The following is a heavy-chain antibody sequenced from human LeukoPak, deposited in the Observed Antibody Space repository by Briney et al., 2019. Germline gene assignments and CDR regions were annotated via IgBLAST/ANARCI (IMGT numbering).Heavy chain of an antibody. J-gene: IGHJ4*02. V-gene: IGHV1-2*02. CDR3: ARVITRRSGHFDY. CDR1: AYTFTRYY. CDR2: IKPNSGGT. D-gene: IGHD2-15*01. Sequence: ASVTVSCMASAYTFTRYYVHWVRQARGQGLEWMGWIKPNSGGTNYAQKVHGRVTMTRDTYISTAYMELSRLRSYDTDVYYCARVITRRSGHFDYWGRGTVVKVSA.